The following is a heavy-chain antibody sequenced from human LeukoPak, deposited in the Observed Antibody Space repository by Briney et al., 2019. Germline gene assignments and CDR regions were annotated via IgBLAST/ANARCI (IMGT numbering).Heavy chain of an antibody. D-gene: IGHD2-2*01. V-gene: IGHV3-30*18. CDR1: GFTFSSYG. CDR3: AKEGNDQGYFDY. Sequence: GGSLRLSCAASGFTFSSYGMHWVRQAPGKGLEWVAVISYDGSNKYYADSVEGRFTISRDNSKNTLYLQMNSLRAEDTAVYYCAKEGNDQGYFDYWGQGTLVTVSS. J-gene: IGHJ4*02. CDR2: ISYDGSNK.